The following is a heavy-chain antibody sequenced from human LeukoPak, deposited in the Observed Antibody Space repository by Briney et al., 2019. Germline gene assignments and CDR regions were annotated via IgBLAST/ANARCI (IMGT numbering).Heavy chain of an antibody. Sequence: GGSLRLSCAASGFTFSSYAMSWVRQAPGKGLEWVSAISGSGGSTYYADSVKGRFTISRDNSKNTLYLKMNSLRAEDTAVYYCAKSSSSGYYYYGMDVWAQGTTVTVSS. CDR3: AKSSSSGYYYYGMDV. CDR2: ISGSGGST. D-gene: IGHD6-6*01. CDR1: GFTFSSYA. V-gene: IGHV3-23*01. J-gene: IGHJ6*02.